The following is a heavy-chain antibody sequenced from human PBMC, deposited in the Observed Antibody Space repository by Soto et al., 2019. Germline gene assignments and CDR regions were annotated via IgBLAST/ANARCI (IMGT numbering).Heavy chain of an antibody. D-gene: IGHD4-17*01. J-gene: IGHJ6*02. CDR3: ARGIRSYYYYGMDV. Sequence: SVKVSSKASGGTFSSYAISWLRQGPGQGIEWMGGIIPISGTANYAQKFQGRVTITADESTSTAYLELSSLISEDTGVYYCARGIRSYYYYGMDVWG. V-gene: IGHV1-69*13. CDR1: GGTFSSYA. CDR2: IIPISGTA.